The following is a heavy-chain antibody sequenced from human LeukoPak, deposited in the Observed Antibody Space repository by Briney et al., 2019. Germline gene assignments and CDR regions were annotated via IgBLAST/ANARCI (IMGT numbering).Heavy chain of an antibody. CDR3: ARDPGGDYHYYGMDV. CDR1: GFTVSSNY. Sequence: GGSLRLSCAASGFTVSSNYMSWVRQAPGKGLEWVSVIYSGGSTYYADSVKGRFTISRDNSKNTLYLQMNSLRAEDTAVYYCARDPGGDYHYYGMDVWGQGTTVTVSS. V-gene: IGHV3-66*02. D-gene: IGHD4-17*01. CDR2: IYSGGST. J-gene: IGHJ6*02.